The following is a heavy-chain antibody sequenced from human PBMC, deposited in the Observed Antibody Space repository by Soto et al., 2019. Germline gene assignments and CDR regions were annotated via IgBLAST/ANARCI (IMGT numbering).Heavy chain of an antibody. J-gene: IGHJ4*02. CDR1: GGSIRSGNW. CDR3: ARQRGYYVDC. D-gene: IGHD3-22*01. Sequence: QVQLQESGPGLVEPSGTLSLTCAVSGGSIRSGNWWSWVRQPPGKGLEWIGEIYHSGTTNYNLSLKSRVTMSVDKSKNQCSLKLTSVTAADTAVDYCARQRGYYVDCWGQGTLVTVSS. CDR2: IYHSGTT. V-gene: IGHV4-4*02.